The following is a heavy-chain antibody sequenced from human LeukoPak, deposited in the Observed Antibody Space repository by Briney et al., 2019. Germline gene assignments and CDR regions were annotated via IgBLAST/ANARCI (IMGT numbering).Heavy chain of an antibody. CDR3: ARGQWGLLRGTDAFDI. CDR1: GFTVSSNY. CDR2: IYSGGST. Sequence: PRGSLRLSCAASGFTVSSNYMSWVRQAPGKGLEWVSVIYSGGSTYYAHSVNGRFTISSDNSKNTLYLQMNSLRAEDTAVYYCARGQWGLLRGTDAFDIWGQGTMVTVSS. D-gene: IGHD1-26*01. V-gene: IGHV3-66*02. J-gene: IGHJ3*02.